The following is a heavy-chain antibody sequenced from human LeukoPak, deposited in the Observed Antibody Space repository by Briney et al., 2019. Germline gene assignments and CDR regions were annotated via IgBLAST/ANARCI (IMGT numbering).Heavy chain of an antibody. D-gene: IGHD3-3*01. V-gene: IGHV3-30-3*01. J-gene: IGHJ4*02. Sequence: GGSLRLSCAASGFTFSSYAMHWVRQAPGKGLEWVAVISYDGSNEYYADSVKGRFTISRDNSKNTLYLQMNSLRAEDTAVYYCARAPRPLEWLSFFDYWGQGTLVTVSS. CDR1: GFTFSSYA. CDR2: ISYDGSNE. CDR3: ARAPRPLEWLSFFDY.